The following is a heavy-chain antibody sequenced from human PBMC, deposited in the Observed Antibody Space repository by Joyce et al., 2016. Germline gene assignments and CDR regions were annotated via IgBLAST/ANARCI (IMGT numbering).Heavy chain of an antibody. Sequence: QVTLKESGPAHVAPTETVTLTCSLPGFSLTTGTMRVSCVRQPPGNALEWLARSDWDNDKVYSTSLKTRLTISRDTSRNQVALTMTNMEAVDTATYYCARGRGYGNPFDVWGQGMLVTVSS. CDR3: ARGRGYGNPFDV. D-gene: IGHD6-25*01. CDR1: GFSLTTGTMR. CDR2: SDWDNDK. J-gene: IGHJ4*02. V-gene: IGHV2-70*04.